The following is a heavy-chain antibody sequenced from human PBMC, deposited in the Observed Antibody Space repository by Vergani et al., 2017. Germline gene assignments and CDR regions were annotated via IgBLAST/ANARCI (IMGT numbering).Heavy chain of an antibody. CDR2: IKWNGGSP. CDR1: GFTFDDYA. D-gene: IGHD6-13*01. J-gene: IGHJ5*02. CDR3: AREGGAAALNWFDP. V-gene: IGHV3-20*01. Sequence: EVQLVESGGGVVRPGGSPRLSCAASGFTFDDYAMSWVRQAPGKGLEWVSSIKWNGGSPGYADSVKGRFTISRDNAKNSLYLQMNSLRAEDTALYHCAREGGAAALNWFDPWGQGTLVTVSS.